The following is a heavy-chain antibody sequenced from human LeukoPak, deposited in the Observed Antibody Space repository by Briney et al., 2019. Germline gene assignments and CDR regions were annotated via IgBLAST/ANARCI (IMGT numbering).Heavy chain of an antibody. V-gene: IGHV1-69*13. CDR3: AYSSSSVSVEEDY. D-gene: IGHD6-6*01. Sequence: SVKVSCKASGGTFSSYAISWVRQAPGQGLEWMGGIIPIFGTANYAQKFQGRVTITADESTSTAYMELSSLRSEDMAVYYCAYSSSSVSVEEDYWGQGTLVTVSS. CDR2: IIPIFGTA. CDR1: GGTFSSYA. J-gene: IGHJ4*02.